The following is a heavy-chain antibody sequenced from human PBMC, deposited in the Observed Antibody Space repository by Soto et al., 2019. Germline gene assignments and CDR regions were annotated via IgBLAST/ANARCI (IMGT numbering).Heavy chain of an antibody. J-gene: IGHJ5*02. Sequence: GESLKISCRTSGYKFTSYWIAWVRQMPGKGLEWMGIIFPSDSDTRYSPSFQGQVTISADRSTSTVFLQWASLKASDTAVYFCARKDKSGYFNWFDPWGQGTLVTVSS. V-gene: IGHV5-51*01. CDR3: ARKDKSGYFNWFDP. D-gene: IGHD3-22*01. CDR1: GYKFTSYW. CDR2: IFPSDSDT.